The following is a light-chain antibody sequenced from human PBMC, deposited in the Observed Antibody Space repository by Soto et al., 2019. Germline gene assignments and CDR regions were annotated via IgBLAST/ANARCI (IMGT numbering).Light chain of an antibody. CDR1: QTIDSAH. Sequence: EIVLTQSPGTLSLSPGERATLSCRASQTIDSAHLAWYQQKPGRSPRLLLYGAFNRATGIPDRFSGTGSGTDFTLTISRLEPEDFAVYYCQHYGGSSLFGQGTKL. J-gene: IGKJ2*01. CDR3: QHYGGSSL. CDR2: GAF. V-gene: IGKV3-20*01.